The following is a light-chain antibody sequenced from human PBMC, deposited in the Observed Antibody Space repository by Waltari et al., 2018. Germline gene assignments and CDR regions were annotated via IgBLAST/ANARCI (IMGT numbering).Light chain of an antibody. CDR1: SSDVGTYNY. Sequence: QSALTQPASVSGSPGQSITISCTGTSSDVGTYNYVSCYQQHPGKAPKLMIFDVSTRPSGVSNRFSGSKSGNTASLTISGLQAEDEADYYCSSYISSSTLELFGGGTSLTVL. V-gene: IGLV2-14*03. J-gene: IGLJ2*01. CDR2: DVS. CDR3: SSYISSSTLEL.